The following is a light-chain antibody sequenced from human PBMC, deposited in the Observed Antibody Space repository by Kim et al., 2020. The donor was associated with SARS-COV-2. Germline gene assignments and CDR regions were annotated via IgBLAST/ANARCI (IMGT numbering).Light chain of an antibody. CDR2: EDN. V-gene: IGLV6-57*01. CDR1: NGSIANNS. CDR3: QSYDSGNHGV. J-gene: IGLJ3*02. Sequence: VTSSYNRSNGSIANNSVQWYQQRPGSSPPTLFYEDNHRPSGVPYRYSGSINSSSNSASLTISGLKTEDEADYYCQSYDSGNHGVFGGGTQLTVL.